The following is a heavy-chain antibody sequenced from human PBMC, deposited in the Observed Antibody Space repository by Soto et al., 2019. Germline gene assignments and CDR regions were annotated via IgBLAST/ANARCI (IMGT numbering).Heavy chain of an antibody. D-gene: IGHD5-12*01. CDR2: IKSKTDGGTT. CDR1: AFTFANAW. Sequence: KTGGSLRLSCAAPAFTFANAWMSWVRQAPGKGLEWVGRIKSKTDGGTTDYAAPVQGRFTISRDDSKKTLYLQMNSLKTEDTAVYYCTTQSSVEWLQTRSYYYGMDVWGQGTAVTVSS. CDR3: TTQSSVEWLQTRSYYYGMDV. J-gene: IGHJ6*02. V-gene: IGHV3-15*01.